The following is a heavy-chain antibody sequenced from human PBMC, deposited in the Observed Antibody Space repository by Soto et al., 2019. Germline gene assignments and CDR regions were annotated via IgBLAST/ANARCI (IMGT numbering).Heavy chain of an antibody. CDR2: IYYSGST. V-gene: IGHV4-59*01. J-gene: IGHJ4*01. CDR1: GGSISSYY. Sequence: SETVSLTCTVSGGSISSYYWSWIRQPPGKGLEWVGYIYYSGSTNYNPSLKSRVTISVDTSKNQFSLKLSSVTAADTAVYYCAGGPALSGYFDYWGHGNLVNVSS. D-gene: IGHD3-16*01. CDR3: AGGPALSGYFDY.